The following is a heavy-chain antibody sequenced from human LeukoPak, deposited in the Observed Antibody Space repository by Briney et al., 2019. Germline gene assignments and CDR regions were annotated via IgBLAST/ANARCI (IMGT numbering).Heavy chain of an antibody. CDR2: IYYSGST. J-gene: IGHJ5*02. Sequence: PSETLSLTCTVSGGSISSSSYYWGWIRQPPGKGLEWIGSIYYSGSTYYNPSLKSRVTISVDTSKNQFPLKLSSVTAADTAVYYCARDFAMITNWFDPWGQGTLVTVSS. V-gene: IGHV4-39*06. CDR3: ARDFAMITNWFDP. D-gene: IGHD3-22*01. CDR1: GGSISSSSYY.